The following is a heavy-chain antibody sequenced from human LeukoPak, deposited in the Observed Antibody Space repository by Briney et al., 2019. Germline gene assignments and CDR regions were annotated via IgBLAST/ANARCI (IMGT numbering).Heavy chain of an antibody. J-gene: IGHJ5*02. V-gene: IGHV1-69*02. CDR3: ALPYYGSGSLNWFDP. Sequence: GSSVKVSCKASGGTFSSYTISWVLQAPGQGLEWMGRIIPILGIANYAQKFQGRVTITADKSTSTAYMELSSLRSEDTAVYYCALPYYGSGSLNWFDPWGQGTLVTVSS. CDR1: GGTFSSYT. CDR2: IIPILGIA. D-gene: IGHD3-10*01.